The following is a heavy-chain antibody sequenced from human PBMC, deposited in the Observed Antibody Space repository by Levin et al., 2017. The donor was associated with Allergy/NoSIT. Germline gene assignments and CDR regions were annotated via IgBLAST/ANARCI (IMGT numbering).Heavy chain of an antibody. CDR1: GYSFTNYW. J-gene: IGHJ4*02. Sequence: ESLKISCTGSGYSFTNYWISWVRQMPGKGLEWMGRIDPSDSYTKYSPSFQGHVTISADKSIGTAYLQWSSLQASDTAMYYCARHGFYGSGSYYSYDYWGQGTLVTVSS. CDR3: ARHGFYGSGSYYSYDY. V-gene: IGHV5-10-1*01. D-gene: IGHD3-10*01. CDR2: IDPSDSYT.